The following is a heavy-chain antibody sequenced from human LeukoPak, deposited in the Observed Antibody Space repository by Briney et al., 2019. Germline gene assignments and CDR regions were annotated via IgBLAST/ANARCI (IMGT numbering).Heavy chain of an antibody. CDR3: ATDRGAL. CDR1: GFTFSSHW. J-gene: IGHJ4*02. V-gene: IGHV3-7*03. Sequence: GSLRLSCAASGFTFSSHWMNWVRQAPGKGLEWVAQIKQYGREIYYLDSVKGRFTISRDDADNSGFLQMNSLRVEETAVYYCATDRGALWGQGTLVTVSS. CDR2: IKQYGREI. D-gene: IGHD5-12*01.